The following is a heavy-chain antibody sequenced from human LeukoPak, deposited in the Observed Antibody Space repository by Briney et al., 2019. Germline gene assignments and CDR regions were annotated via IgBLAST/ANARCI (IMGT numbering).Heavy chain of an antibody. V-gene: IGHV3-9*01. CDR3: AKDHYPFGELLGYFDL. J-gene: IGHJ2*01. CDR1: GFTFDDYA. CDR2: ISWNSGSI. D-gene: IGHD3-10*01. Sequence: PGGSLRLSCAASGFTFDDYAMHWVRQAPWKGLEWVSGISWNSGSIGYADSVKGRFTISRDNAKNSLYLQMNSLRAEDTALYFCAKDHYPFGELLGYFDLWGRGALVTVSS.